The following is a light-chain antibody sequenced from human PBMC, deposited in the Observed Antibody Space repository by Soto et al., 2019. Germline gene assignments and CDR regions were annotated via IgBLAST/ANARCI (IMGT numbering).Light chain of an antibody. CDR2: GTS. CDR1: QSISIW. CDR3: QHYSDYSWT. V-gene: IGKV1-5*03. Sequence: IHMTQSPSTLSASVGDRVTITCRASQSISIWLAWYQQKPGRAPNLLIYGTSSLESGVPSRFSGSGSGTEFTLTISSLQPDDFASYYCQHYSDYSWTFGQGTQVEIK. J-gene: IGKJ1*01.